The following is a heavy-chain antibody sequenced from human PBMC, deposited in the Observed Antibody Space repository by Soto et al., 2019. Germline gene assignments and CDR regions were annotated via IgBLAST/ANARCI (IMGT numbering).Heavy chain of an antibody. J-gene: IGHJ6*03. V-gene: IGHV3-23*01. CDR3: AKDGEYSSSGAPRERYYYYMDV. CDR1: GFTFSSYA. Sequence: GGSLRLSCAASGFTFSSYAMSWVRQAPGKGLEWVSAISGSGGSTYYADSVKGRFTISRDNSKNTLYLQMNSLRAEDTAVYYCAKDGEYSSSGAPRERYYYYMDVWGKGTTVTVSS. CDR2: ISGSGGST. D-gene: IGHD6-6*01.